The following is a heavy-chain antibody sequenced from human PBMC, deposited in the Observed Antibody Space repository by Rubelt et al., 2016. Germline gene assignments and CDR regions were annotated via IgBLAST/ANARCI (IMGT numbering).Heavy chain of an antibody. CDR3: ARDSQAYSSGWYSY. Sequence: ADSVKGRFTISRDNSKNTLYLQMNSLRAEDTAVYYCARDSQAYSSGWYSYWGQGTLVTVSS. J-gene: IGHJ4*02. V-gene: IGHV3-23*01. D-gene: IGHD6-19*01.